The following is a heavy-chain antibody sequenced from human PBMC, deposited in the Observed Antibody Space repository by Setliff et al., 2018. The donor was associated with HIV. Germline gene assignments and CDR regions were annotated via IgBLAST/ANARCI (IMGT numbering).Heavy chain of an antibody. CDR1: GFTVSSNH. D-gene: IGHD1-26*01. CDR2: IYSGGST. CDR3: ARILGASYYYAMDV. J-gene: IGHJ6*02. Sequence: GGSLRLSCAVSGFTVSSNHMNWVRQAPGKGLEWVSFIYSGGSTYYADSVKGRFTISRDNSKNTLYLQMNILRVEETAVYYCARILGASYYYAMDVWGQGTTVTVSS. V-gene: IGHV3-53*01.